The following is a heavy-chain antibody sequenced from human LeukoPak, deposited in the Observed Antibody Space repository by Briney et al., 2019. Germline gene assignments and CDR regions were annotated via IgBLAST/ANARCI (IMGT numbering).Heavy chain of an antibody. CDR2: IYYSGST. CDR1: GGSISSGDYS. D-gene: IGHD5-18*01. J-gene: IGHJ4*02. CDR3: GRVGYGYLGY. V-gene: IGHV4-30-4*08. Sequence: KPSETLSLTCTVSGGSISSGDYSWSWIRQPPGKGLEWIGYIYYSGSTYYNPSLKSRVTMSVDTSKNQFSLKLNSVTAADAAVYYCGRVGYGYLGYWGQGTLVTVSS.